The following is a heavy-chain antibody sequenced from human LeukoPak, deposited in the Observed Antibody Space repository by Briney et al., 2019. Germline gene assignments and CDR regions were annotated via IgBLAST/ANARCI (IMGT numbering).Heavy chain of an antibody. D-gene: IGHD3-10*01. V-gene: IGHV1-46*02. CDR3: ARDHILGGSGSYLFF. CDR2: INPSGATA. J-gene: IGHJ4*02. CDR1: GYTFNSYC. Sequence: ASVKVSCKASGYTFNSYCMHWVRQAPGQGLEWMGLINPSGATATYAQRFQGRVTVTRDTSTSTVYMELSSLSSEDTAVYYCARDHILGGSGSYLFFWGQGTLVTVSS.